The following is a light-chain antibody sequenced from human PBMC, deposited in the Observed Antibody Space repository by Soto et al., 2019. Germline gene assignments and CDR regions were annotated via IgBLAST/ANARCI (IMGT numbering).Light chain of an antibody. V-gene: IGLV2-14*01. CDR3: SSYTSGTTLYV. CDR1: SSDVGGYNY. J-gene: IGLJ1*01. Sequence: QSVLTQPASVSGSPGQSITISCTGTSSDVGGYNYVSWYQHHAGKAPRLMIYASSNRPPGVSHRFSGSRSGNTASLTISGLQAEDEADYYCSSYTSGTTLYVFGTGTKVTVL. CDR2: ASS.